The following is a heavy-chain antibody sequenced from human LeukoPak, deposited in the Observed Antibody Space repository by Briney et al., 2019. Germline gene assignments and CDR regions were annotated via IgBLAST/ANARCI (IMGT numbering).Heavy chain of an antibody. V-gene: IGHV3-43*01. CDR2: ITWDGGTT. Sequence: GGSLRLSCAASGFTFYEYTFHWVRQAPGRGLEWVSLITWDGGTTYYADSVKGRFTISRDNSKNSVYLQMNSLRTEDTALYYCTKDRYCTTTSCDLDYWGQGTLVTVSS. J-gene: IGHJ4*02. CDR1: GFTFYEYT. CDR3: TKDRYCTTTSCDLDY. D-gene: IGHD2-2*01.